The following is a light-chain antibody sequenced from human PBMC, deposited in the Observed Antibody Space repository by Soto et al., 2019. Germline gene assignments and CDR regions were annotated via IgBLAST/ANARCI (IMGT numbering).Light chain of an antibody. J-gene: IGLJ1*01. V-gene: IGLV1-44*01. CDR2: SDD. Sequence: QSALTQPPSASGTPGQTVTISCSGSSSNIGSNSVNWYQLLPGAAPSLLIYSDDQRPSGVPDRFSGSKSGTSASLAISGLQSEDEADYFCAVWDETLIEVFGTGTKLTVL. CDR3: AVWDETLIEV. CDR1: SSNIGSNS.